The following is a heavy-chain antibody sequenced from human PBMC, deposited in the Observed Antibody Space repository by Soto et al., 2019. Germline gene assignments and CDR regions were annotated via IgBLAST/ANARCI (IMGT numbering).Heavy chain of an antibody. CDR3: ARDMGPGFGVATEKY. CDR1: GGTFSSYA. CDR2: IIPIFGTA. D-gene: IGHD3-3*01. Sequence: ASVNVSCKASGGTFSSYAISWVRQAPGQGLEWMGGIIPIFGTANYAQKFQGRVTITADESTSTAYMELSSLRSEDTAVYYCARDMGPGFGVATEKYWGQGKLVIVSA. J-gene: IGHJ4*02. V-gene: IGHV1-69*13.